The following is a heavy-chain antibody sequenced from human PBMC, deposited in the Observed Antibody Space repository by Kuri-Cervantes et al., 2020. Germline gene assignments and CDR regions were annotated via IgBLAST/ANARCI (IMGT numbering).Heavy chain of an antibody. Sequence: SLKISCAASGFTFDDYAMHWVRQAPGEGLEWVSGISWNSGSIGYADSVKGRFTISRDNAKNSLYLQMNSLRAEDTALYYCAKGNWYFDLWGRGTLVTVSS. CDR3: AKGNWYFDL. V-gene: IGHV3-9*01. J-gene: IGHJ2*01. CDR1: GFTFDDYA. CDR2: ISWNSGSI.